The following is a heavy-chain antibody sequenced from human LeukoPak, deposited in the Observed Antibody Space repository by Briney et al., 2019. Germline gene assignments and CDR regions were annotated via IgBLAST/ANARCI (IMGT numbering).Heavy chain of an antibody. V-gene: IGHV1-18*01. D-gene: IGHD3-10*01. CDR2: ISAYNGNT. Sequence: ASVKVSCKASGYTFTSYGISWVRQAPGQGLEWMGWISAYNGNTNYAQKPQGRVTMTTDTSTSTAYMELRSLRSDDTAVYYCASFAVYGSGRGAFDIWGQGTMVTVSS. J-gene: IGHJ3*02. CDR1: GYTFTSYG. CDR3: ASFAVYGSGRGAFDI.